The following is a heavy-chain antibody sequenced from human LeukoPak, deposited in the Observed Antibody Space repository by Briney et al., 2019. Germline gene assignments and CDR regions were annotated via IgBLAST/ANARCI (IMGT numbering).Heavy chain of an antibody. Sequence: ASVKVSCKASGYTFTSYGISWVRQAPGQGLEWMGWISAYNGNTNYAQKLQGRVTMTTDTSTSTACMELRSLRSDDTAVYYCARRWSGYSSFYYYYGMDVWGQGTTVTVSS. CDR1: GYTFTSYG. J-gene: IGHJ6*02. CDR3: ARRWSGYSSFYYYYGMDV. V-gene: IGHV1-18*01. D-gene: IGHD3-3*01. CDR2: ISAYNGNT.